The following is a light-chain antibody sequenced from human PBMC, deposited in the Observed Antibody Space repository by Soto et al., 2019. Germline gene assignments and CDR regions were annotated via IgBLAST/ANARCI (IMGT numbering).Light chain of an antibody. CDR3: HQYGSSPT. CDR1: QSVSSNS. J-gene: IGKJ1*01. CDR2: GAS. V-gene: IGKV3-20*01. Sequence: EIVLTQSPGTLSLSPGERATLSCRASQSVSSNSLAWYQQKPGQAPRLLIYGASSRATGIPDRCSGSGYRTDFTLTISRLEPEDFAVYYCHQYGSSPTFGQGTKVDIK.